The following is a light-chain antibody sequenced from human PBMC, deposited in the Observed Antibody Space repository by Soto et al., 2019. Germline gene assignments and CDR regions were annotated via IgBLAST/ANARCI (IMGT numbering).Light chain of an antibody. Sequence: EIVMPHSPATLSVSPRESATLSCRASQSVSSNLAWHQQKPGQAPRILIYDASTRATGISARFSGSGSGTEFTLTISSLQSEDFAVYYCQQYHNWPITFGQGTRLEIK. CDR2: DAS. CDR3: QQYHNWPIT. V-gene: IGKV3-15*01. J-gene: IGKJ5*01. CDR1: QSVSSN.